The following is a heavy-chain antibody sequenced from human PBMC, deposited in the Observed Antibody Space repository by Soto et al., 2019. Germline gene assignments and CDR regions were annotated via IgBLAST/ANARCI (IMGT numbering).Heavy chain of an antibody. CDR2: ISSSGVST. CDR1: GFSFSNYG. Sequence: EVQLLESGGGLVQPGGSVRLSCAASGFSFSNYGMTWVRQAPGKGLEWVSVISSSGVSTYYADSVKGRFTISRDNSRTILYVEMNTLRAEDTAVYYCEKCSSTNCRKEFFQYGGQGTLVTVSS. V-gene: IGHV3-23*01. CDR3: EKCSSTNCRKEFFQY. J-gene: IGHJ1*01. D-gene: IGHD7-27*01.